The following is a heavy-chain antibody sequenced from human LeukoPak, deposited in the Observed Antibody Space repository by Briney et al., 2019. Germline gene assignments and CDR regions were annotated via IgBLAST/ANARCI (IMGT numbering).Heavy chain of an antibody. Sequence: PSETLSLTCTVSGGSISSYYWSWIRQPPGKGLEWIGYIYYSGSTNYNPSLKSRVTISVDTSKNQFSLKLSSVTAADTAVYYCARDRTGGDISTGYYPYYFDYWGQGTLVTVSS. D-gene: IGHD3-9*01. CDR3: ARDRTGGDISTGYYPYYFDY. J-gene: IGHJ4*02. V-gene: IGHV4-59*01. CDR1: GGSISSYY. CDR2: IYYSGST.